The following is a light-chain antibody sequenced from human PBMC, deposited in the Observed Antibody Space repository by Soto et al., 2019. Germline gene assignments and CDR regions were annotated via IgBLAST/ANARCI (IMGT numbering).Light chain of an antibody. Sequence: DIQMTQSPSSLSASVGDRVTITCQASQDSSNYLNWYQQKPGKAPKLLLYDASNLETGVPSRFSGSGSGTDFTFTISSLQPEDIATYYCQQYDNPPPTFGGGTKVEIK. CDR1: QDSSNY. CDR3: QQYDNPPPT. CDR2: DAS. J-gene: IGKJ4*01. V-gene: IGKV1-33*01.